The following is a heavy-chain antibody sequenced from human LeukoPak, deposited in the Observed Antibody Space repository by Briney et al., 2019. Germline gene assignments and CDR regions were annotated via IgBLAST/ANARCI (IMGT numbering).Heavy chain of an antibody. D-gene: IGHD6-6*01. Sequence: PSETLSLTCSVPGASISGGGFSWTWIRQHPGRGLEWIGYIYNSGSTYYSPSLQSRVTISVDTSKNQFSLNLRSVTAADTAVYYCARGGIAARLMHGFQNWFAPWGQGTLVTVSS. CDR1: GASISGGGFS. CDR2: IYNSGST. V-gene: IGHV4-31*03. CDR3: ARGGIAARLMHGFQNWFAP. J-gene: IGHJ5*02.